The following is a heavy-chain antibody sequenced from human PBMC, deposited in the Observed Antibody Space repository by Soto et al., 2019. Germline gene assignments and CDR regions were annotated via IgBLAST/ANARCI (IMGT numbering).Heavy chain of an antibody. V-gene: IGHV1-8*01. J-gene: IGHJ5*02. D-gene: IGHD3-16*01. CDR3: ARGKVRIMIDNWFDP. Sequence: ASVKVSFKASGYTFTSYDINWVRQATGQGLEWMGWMNPNSGNTGYAQKFQGRVTMTRNTSISTAYMELSSLRSEDTAVFYCARGKVRIMIDNWFDPWGQGTLVTVSS. CDR2: MNPNSGNT. CDR1: GYTFTSYD.